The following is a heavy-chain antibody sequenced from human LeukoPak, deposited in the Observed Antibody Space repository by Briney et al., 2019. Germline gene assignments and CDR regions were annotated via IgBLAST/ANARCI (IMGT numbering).Heavy chain of an antibody. CDR2: ISYDGSNK. CDR1: GFTFSSYA. D-gene: IGHD6-19*01. J-gene: IGHJ5*02. V-gene: IGHV3-30*18. CDR3: AKGAAVAGRGRNNWFDP. Sequence: GGSLRLSCAASGFTFSSYAMSWVRQAPGKGLEWVAVISYDGSNKYYADSVKGRFTISRDNSKNTLYLQMNSLRAEDTAVYYCAKGAAVAGRGRNNWFDPWGQGTLVTVSS.